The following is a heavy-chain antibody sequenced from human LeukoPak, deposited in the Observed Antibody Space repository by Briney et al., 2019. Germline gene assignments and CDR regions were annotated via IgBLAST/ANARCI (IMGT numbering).Heavy chain of an antibody. D-gene: IGHD3-16*02. J-gene: IGHJ3*02. Sequence: GGSLRLSCAASGFTFSSYSMNWVRQAPGKGLEWVSSISSSSSYIYYADSVKGRFTISRDNAKNSLYLQMNSLRAEDTAVYYCARDDSRYVWGSYRSDAFDIWGQGTMVTVSS. V-gene: IGHV3-21*01. CDR3: ARDDSRYVWGSYRSDAFDI. CDR1: GFTFSSYS. CDR2: ISSSSSYI.